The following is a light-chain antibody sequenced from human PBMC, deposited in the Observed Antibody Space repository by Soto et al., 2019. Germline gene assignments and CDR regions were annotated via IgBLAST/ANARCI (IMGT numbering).Light chain of an antibody. J-gene: IGKJ1*01. Sequence: EIVLTQSPGTLSLSPGERSTLSCRASQSFSSTYLAWYQQKPGQAPRLLVYDASDRATGIPARFSGSGSGTDFTLTISDVEPEDFAVYYCHQRQSWPRTFGQGTRVDIK. V-gene: IGKV3-11*01. CDR3: HQRQSWPRT. CDR2: DAS. CDR1: QSFSSTY.